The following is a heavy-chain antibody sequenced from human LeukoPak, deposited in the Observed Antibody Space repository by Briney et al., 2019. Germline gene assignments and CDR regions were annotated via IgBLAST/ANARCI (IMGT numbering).Heavy chain of an antibody. CDR2: IYYSGST. V-gene: IGHV4-59*08. Sequence: SETLSFTCTVPGGSISSYYWSWIRQPPGKGLQWTGYIYYSGSTNYNPSLKSRVTISVDTSKNQFSLKLSSVTAADTAVYYCARPDYGDYGRFDYWGQGTLVTVSS. D-gene: IGHD4-17*01. CDR1: GGSISSYY. J-gene: IGHJ4*02. CDR3: ARPDYGDYGRFDY.